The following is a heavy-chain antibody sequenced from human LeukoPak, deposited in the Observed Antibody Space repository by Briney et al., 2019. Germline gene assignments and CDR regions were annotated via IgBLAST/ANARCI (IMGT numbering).Heavy chain of an antibody. J-gene: IGHJ4*02. CDR3: ARGRLNGKFDY. CDR2: INHSGST. D-gene: IGHD1-1*01. Sequence: SETLSLTCAVYGESFSGYYWTWTRQPPGKGLEWIGEINHSGSTKYSPSLKSRVTVSVDTSKNQFSLNLNSVTAADTAVYYCARGRLNGKFDYWGQGTLVTASS. CDR1: GESFSGYY. V-gene: IGHV4-34*01.